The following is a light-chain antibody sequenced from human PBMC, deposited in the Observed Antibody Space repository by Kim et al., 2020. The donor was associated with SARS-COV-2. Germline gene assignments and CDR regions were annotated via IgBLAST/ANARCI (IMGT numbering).Light chain of an antibody. CDR1: ISSW. CDR3: QRADSFPLG. Sequence: ISSWLAWYQQKPGKAPKLLISAASSLQSGVPSRFSGSGSGTDFTLTNSSLQPEDFASYYCQRADSFPLGFGGGTKVDIK. CDR2: AAS. J-gene: IGKJ4*01. V-gene: IGKV1-12*01.